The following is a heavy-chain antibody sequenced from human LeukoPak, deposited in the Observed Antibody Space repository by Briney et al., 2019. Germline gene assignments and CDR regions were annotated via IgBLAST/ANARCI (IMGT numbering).Heavy chain of an antibody. CDR2: ITGDGTTT. CDR1: GLTFSSYG. Sequence: GGSLRLSCEASGLTFSSYGMSWVRQAPGKGLQWVSAITGDGTTTYYADSEKGRFTISRDNSKNMLYLQMSSLRAEDTAVYYCAKMQGYFDYWGQGTLVPVSS. V-gene: IGHV3-23*01. CDR3: AKMQGYFDY. J-gene: IGHJ4*02.